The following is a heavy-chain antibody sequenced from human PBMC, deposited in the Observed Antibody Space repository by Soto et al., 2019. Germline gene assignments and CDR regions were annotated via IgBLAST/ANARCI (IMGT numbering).Heavy chain of an antibody. CDR2: ISCSGGST. V-gene: IGHV3-23*01. D-gene: IGHD3-10*01. Sequence: GGSMRLSCAASGFTFSSYAMSWVRQAQGKGLEWVSAISCSGGSTYYADSVKGRFTISRDNSKNTLYLQMNSLRAEDTAVYYCAKEIWSVYDAFDIWGQGTMVTVSS. J-gene: IGHJ3*02. CDR1: GFTFSSYA. CDR3: AKEIWSVYDAFDI.